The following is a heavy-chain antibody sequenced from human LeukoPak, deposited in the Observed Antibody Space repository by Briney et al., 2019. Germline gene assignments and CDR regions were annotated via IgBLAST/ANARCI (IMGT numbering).Heavy chain of an antibody. CDR1: GYTFTSYD. CDR2: IKPNSGNT. CDR3: ARLPKYSRPLDY. V-gene: IGHV1-8*01. J-gene: IGHJ4*02. D-gene: IGHD6-6*01. Sequence: GASVKVSCKASGYTFTSYDSNWVRQATGQGLEWMGWIKPNSGNTAYGQKVKGRVTMSRDTYISTAYMELSSLGSEDTAMYYCARLPKYSRPLDYWGQGTLVTVSS.